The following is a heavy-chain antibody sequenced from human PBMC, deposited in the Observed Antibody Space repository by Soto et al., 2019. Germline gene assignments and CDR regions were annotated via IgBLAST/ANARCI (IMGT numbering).Heavy chain of an antibody. D-gene: IGHD1-7*01. CDR2: INAGNGNT. CDR3: ARDVNGDGITGTTTAFDI. V-gene: IGHV1-3*01. J-gene: IGHJ3*02. CDR1: GYTFTSYA. Sequence: GASVKVSCTASGYTFTSYAMHWVRQAPGQRLEWMGWINAGNGNTKYSQKFQGRVTITRDTSASTAYMELSSLRSEDTAVYYCARDVNGDGITGTTTAFDIWGQGTMVTVSS.